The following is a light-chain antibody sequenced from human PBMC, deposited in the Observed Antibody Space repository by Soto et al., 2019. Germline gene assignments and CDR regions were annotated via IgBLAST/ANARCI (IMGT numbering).Light chain of an antibody. J-gene: IGLJ1*01. CDR1: SSDVGGHNY. CDR2: DVS. Sequence: QSALTQPASVSGSPGQSITISCTGTSSDVGGHNYVSWYQQHPGKAPKLMIYDVSNRPSGVANRFSGSKSGNTASLTISGLQAEDEADYYCSSYTSRSLYVFGTGTKLTVL. CDR3: SSYTSRSLYV. V-gene: IGLV2-14*01.